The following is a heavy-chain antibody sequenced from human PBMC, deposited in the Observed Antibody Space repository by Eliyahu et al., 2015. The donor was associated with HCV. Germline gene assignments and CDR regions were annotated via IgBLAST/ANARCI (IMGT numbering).Heavy chain of an antibody. Sequence: EVQLVESGGGLVKPGGSLRLSCAASGFTFXSXSMNWVRQAPGKGLEWVSSISSSSSYIYYADSVKGRFTISRDNAKNSLYLQMNSLRAEDTAVYYCARDLMITFGGVIYGMDVWGQGTTVTVSS. CDR2: ISSSSSYI. J-gene: IGHJ6*02. CDR1: GFTFXSXS. CDR3: ARDLMITFGGVIYGMDV. D-gene: IGHD3-16*01. V-gene: IGHV3-21*01.